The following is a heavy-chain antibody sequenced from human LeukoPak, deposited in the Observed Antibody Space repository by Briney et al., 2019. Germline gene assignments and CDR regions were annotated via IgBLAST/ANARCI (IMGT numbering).Heavy chain of an antibody. D-gene: IGHD3-22*01. J-gene: IGHJ4*02. CDR2: FDPEDGET. CDR3: ASLVYYDSSGYREDY. CDR1: GYTLTELS. Sequence: ASVKVSCKVSGYTLTELSMHWVRQAPGKGLELMGGFDPEDGETVYAQKFQGRVTITADESTSTAYMELSSLGSEDTAVYYCASLVYYDSSGYREDYWGQGTLVTVSS. V-gene: IGHV1-24*01.